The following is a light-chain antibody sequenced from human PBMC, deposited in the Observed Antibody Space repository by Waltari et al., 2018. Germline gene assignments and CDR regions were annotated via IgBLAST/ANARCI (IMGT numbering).Light chain of an antibody. V-gene: IGLV7-46*01. CDR3: LLSFSGVHAV. CDR2: DST. Sequence: QAVVTQEPSLTVSPGGTVTLTCGSSTGAVTSGHYPYWFQQRPGQAPTPLISDSTNTHSWPPARFSASLLGGKAALTLSGAQPEDEADYYCLLSFSGVHAVFGGGTHLTVL. J-gene: IGLJ7*01. CDR1: TGAVTSGHY.